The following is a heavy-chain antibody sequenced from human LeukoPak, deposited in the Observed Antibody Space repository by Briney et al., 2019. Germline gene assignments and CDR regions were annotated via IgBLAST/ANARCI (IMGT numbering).Heavy chain of an antibody. CDR1: GGSISSCSYY. J-gene: IGHJ6*03. D-gene: IGHD6-13*01. Sequence: PSETLSLTCTVSGGSISSCSYYWGWIRQPPGKGLEWIGSIYYSGSTYYNPSLKSRVTISVDTSKNQFSLKLSSVTAADTAVYYCARQRSSSWDPNHYYSYMDVWGKGTTVTVSS. V-gene: IGHV4-39*01. CDR2: IYYSGST. CDR3: ARQRSSSWDPNHYYSYMDV.